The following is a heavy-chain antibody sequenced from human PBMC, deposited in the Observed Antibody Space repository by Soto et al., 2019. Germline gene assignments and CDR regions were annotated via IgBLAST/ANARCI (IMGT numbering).Heavy chain of an antibody. CDR3: ARGYSGYDVPFDY. CDR1: GGSISSGDYY. Sequence: QVQLQESGPGLVKPSQTLSLTCTVSGGSISSGDYYWSWIRQPPGKGLEWIGYIYYSGSTYYNPSLKSRVXXSXDXXKNQFSLKLSSVTAADTAVYYCARGYSGYDVPFDYWGQGTLVTVSS. CDR2: IYYSGST. J-gene: IGHJ4*02. D-gene: IGHD5-12*01. V-gene: IGHV4-30-4*01.